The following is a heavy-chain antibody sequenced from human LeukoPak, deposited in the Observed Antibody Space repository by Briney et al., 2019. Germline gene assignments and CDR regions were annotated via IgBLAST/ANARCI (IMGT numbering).Heavy chain of an antibody. D-gene: IGHD3-22*01. CDR3: ARDYYYDSSGPTPTIDY. CDR1: GFTFSSYS. V-gene: IGHV3-48*01. J-gene: IGHJ4*02. Sequence: GVLRLSCAASGFTFSSYSMNWVRQAPGKGLEWASYISSSSSTIYYADSVKGRFTISRDNAKNSLYLQMNSLRAEDTAVYYCARDYYYDSSGPTPTIDYWGQGTLVTVSS. CDR2: ISSSSSTI.